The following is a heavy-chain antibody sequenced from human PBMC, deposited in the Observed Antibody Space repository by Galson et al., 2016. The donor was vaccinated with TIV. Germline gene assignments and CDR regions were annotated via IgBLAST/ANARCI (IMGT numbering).Heavy chain of an antibody. V-gene: IGHV1-8*02. CDR2: MNPNSGNT. D-gene: IGHD4-17*01. CDR3: ARSGDYGDY. Sequence: SVKVSCKASGGTFSFYAINWVRQATGQGLEWMGWMNPNSGNTGYAQKFRGRVTITRNTSVRTAYMELSSLRSEDTAVYYCARSGDYGDYWGQGTLVTVSS. J-gene: IGHJ4*02. CDR1: GGTFSFYA.